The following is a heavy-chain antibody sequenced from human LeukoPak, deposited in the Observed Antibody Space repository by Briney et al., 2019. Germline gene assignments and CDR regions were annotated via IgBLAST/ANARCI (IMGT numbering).Heavy chain of an antibody. CDR1: GGTFSSYA. CDR3: TWSGLKIES. Sequence: SCKASGGTFSSYAISWVRQAPGKGLEWVAQIKTETDGGTTDYAAPLKGRFTISRDGSKNMVFLQMNSLKTDDTALYYCTWSGLKIESWGQGTLVTVSS. D-gene: IGHD3-3*01. J-gene: IGHJ4*02. V-gene: IGHV3-15*01. CDR2: IKTETDGGTT.